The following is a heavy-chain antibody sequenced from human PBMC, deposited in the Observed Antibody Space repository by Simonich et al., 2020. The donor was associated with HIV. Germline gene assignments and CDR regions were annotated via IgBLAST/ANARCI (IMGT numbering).Heavy chain of an antibody. CDR3: ARLFNWNDGSTFDI. J-gene: IGHJ3*02. CDR1: GGSISSSTW. CDR2: IYHSGST. D-gene: IGHD1-20*01. Sequence: QVQLQESGPGLVKPSGTLSLTCAVSGGSISSSTWWSWVRQPPGKGLGWIGEIYHSGSTKYNPSHKSRVSISVAKSKNAFSLKLSSVTAADTAVYFCARLFNWNDGSTFDIWGQGTMVTVSS. V-gene: IGHV4-4*02.